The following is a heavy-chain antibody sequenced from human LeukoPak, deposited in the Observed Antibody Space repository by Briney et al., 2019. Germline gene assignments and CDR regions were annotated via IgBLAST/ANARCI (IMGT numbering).Heavy chain of an antibody. J-gene: IGHJ4*02. CDR3: AGLPRYNWNDPLDY. D-gene: IGHD1-20*01. CDR2: IKPNSGGT. CDR1: GYTFTDYY. Sequence: ASVKVSCKASGYTFTDYYIHWVRQAPGQGLEWVGWIKPNSGGTNYAQKLQGRVTLTRDTSITTAYMELSRLKSDDTAVYYCAGLPRYNWNDPLDYWGQGTLITVSS. V-gene: IGHV1-2*02.